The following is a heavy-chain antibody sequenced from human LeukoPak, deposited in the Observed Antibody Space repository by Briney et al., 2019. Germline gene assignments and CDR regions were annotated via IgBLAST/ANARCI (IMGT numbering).Heavy chain of an antibody. CDR3: AKSDSGIAARHFDY. Sequence: SVKVSCKASGGTFSSYAISWVRQAPGQGLEWMGRIIPILGIANYAQKFQGRVTITADKSTSTAYMELSSLRAEDTAVYYCAKSDSGIAARHFDYWGQGTLVTVSS. D-gene: IGHD6-6*01. V-gene: IGHV1-69*04. CDR2: IIPILGIA. J-gene: IGHJ4*02. CDR1: GGTFSSYA.